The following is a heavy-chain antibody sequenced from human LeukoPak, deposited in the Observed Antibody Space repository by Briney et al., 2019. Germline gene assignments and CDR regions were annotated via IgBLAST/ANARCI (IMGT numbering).Heavy chain of an antibody. V-gene: IGHV1-69*04. CDR2: IIPILGIA. J-gene: IGHJ4*02. CDR3: AREKNYYDGSGYISYFDF. D-gene: IGHD3-22*01. CDR1: GGTFSSYT. Sequence: SVKVSCKASGGTFSSYTISWVRQAPGQGLEWMGRIIPILGIANYAQKFQGRVTITADKSTSTAYMELSSLRSEDTAVYYCAREKNYYDGSGYISYFDFWGQGTLVTVSS.